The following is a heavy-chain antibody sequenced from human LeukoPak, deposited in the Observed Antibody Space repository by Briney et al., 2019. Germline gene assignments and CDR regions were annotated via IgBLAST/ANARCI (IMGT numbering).Heavy chain of an antibody. CDR2: IYYSGST. CDR1: DGSISSGGYY. V-gene: IGHV4-31*11. CDR3: ARNYYFDL. Sequence: SETLSLTCAISDGSISSGGYYWSWIRQHPGKSLEWIGYIYYSGSTYYNPSLKSRVTISGDTSKNQFSLRLSSVTAADTAVYYCARNYYFDLWGQGTLVTVSS. J-gene: IGHJ4*02.